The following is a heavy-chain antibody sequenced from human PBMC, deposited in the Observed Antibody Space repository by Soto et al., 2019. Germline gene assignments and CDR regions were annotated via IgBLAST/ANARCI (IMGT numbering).Heavy chain of an antibody. CDR3: ASIAAAGTSY. Sequence: ASVKVSCKASGYTFTSYGISWVRQAPGQGLEWMGMISPSGGSTSYAQKLQGRATMTRDTSTSTVYMELSSLRSEDTAVYYCASIAAAGTSYWGQGTLVTVSS. V-gene: IGHV1-46*03. J-gene: IGHJ4*02. CDR2: ISPSGGST. CDR1: GYTFTSYG. D-gene: IGHD6-13*01.